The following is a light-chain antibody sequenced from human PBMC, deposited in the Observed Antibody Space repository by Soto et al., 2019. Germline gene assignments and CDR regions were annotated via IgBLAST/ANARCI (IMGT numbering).Light chain of an antibody. J-gene: IGKJ4*01. CDR1: QSISSW. V-gene: IGKV1-5*01. CDR3: LQYNSYPRT. Sequence: IHITQSPSTLSASVGDRVTITCRASQSISSWLTWYQQKPGKAPKCLIYAVSSLQSGVPSRFSGSGFGTEFTLTISSLQPEDFATYYCLQYNSYPRTFGGGTKVDI. CDR2: AVS.